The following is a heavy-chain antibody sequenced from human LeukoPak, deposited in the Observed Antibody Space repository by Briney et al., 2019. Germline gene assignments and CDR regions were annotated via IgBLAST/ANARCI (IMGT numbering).Heavy chain of an antibody. Sequence: ASVKVSCKASGYTFTSYGISWVRQAPGQGLEWMGWISAYNGNTNYAQKLQGRVTMTTDTSTSTAYMELRSLRSDDTAVYYCARDGGPYDSSDYYYPNHDYWGQGTLVTVSS. CDR1: GYTFTSYG. CDR3: ARDGGPYDSSDYYYPNHDY. CDR2: ISAYNGNT. J-gene: IGHJ4*02. D-gene: IGHD3-22*01. V-gene: IGHV1-18*01.